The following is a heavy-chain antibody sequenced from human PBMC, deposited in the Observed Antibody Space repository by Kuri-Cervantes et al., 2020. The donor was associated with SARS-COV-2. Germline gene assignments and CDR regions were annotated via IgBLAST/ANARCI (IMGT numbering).Heavy chain of an antibody. CDR3: ASGTSSVRPGDDFDA. CDR2: IIPFNNIL. CDR1: GGTFNSFA. V-gene: IGHV1-69*04. D-gene: IGHD6-13*01. J-gene: IGHJ3*01. Sequence: SVKVSCKASGGTFNSFAINWVRQAPGQGLEWIGRIIPFNNILNSAEKFRDRVTLSADQSTHTAHMELRNLRSEDTALYYCASGTSSVRPGDDFDAWGHGTMVTVSS.